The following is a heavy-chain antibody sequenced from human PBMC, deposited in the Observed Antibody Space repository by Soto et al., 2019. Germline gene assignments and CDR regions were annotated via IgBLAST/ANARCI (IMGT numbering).Heavy chain of an antibody. CDR1: GYTFTSYG. Sequence: ASVKVSCKASGYTFTSYGISWVRQASGQGLEWMGWISAYNGNTKYAQKLHGRVTMTTDTSTSTAYLDLRSLKFDDTAVYYCARDAGIAVAGNVDYWGQGTLVTVSS. J-gene: IGHJ4*02. D-gene: IGHD6-19*01. V-gene: IGHV1-18*01. CDR2: ISAYNGNT. CDR3: ARDAGIAVAGNVDY.